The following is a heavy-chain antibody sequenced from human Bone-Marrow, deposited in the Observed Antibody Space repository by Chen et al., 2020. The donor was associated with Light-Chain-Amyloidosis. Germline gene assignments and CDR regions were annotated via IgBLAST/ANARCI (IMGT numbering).Heavy chain of an antibody. CDR1: GGSMRNYY. Sequence: QVQLQESRPGLVKPSDTLSLTCTVSGGSMRNYYWSWIRQPPGKGLEWNGYIYYSGSTYYSPSLKSRGTISVDTSKHQFSLNLSSVSAADTAVYYCARVNWDYGSGNDAFDIWGQGTTVTVSS. CDR3: ARVNWDYGSGNDAFDI. J-gene: IGHJ3*02. V-gene: IGHV4-59*01. D-gene: IGHD3-10*01. CDR2: IYYSGST.